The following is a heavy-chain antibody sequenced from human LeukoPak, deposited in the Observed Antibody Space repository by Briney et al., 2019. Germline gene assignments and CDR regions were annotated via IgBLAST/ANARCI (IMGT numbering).Heavy chain of an antibody. CDR1: GGSISSGGYY. CDR3: ARHGGYSGYEVDYYYYGMNV. CDR2: IYYSGST. J-gene: IGHJ6*02. Sequence: SETLSLTCTVSGGSISSGGYYWSWIRQHPGKGLEWIGYIYYSGSTYYNPSLKSRVTISVDTSKNQFSLKLSSVTAADTAVYYCARHGGYSGYEVDYYYYGMNVWGQGTTVTVSS. D-gene: IGHD5-12*01. V-gene: IGHV4-31*03.